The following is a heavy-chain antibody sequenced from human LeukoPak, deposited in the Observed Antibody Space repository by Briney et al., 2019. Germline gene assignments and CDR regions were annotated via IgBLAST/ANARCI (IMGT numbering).Heavy chain of an antibody. CDR1: GYTFTSYG. D-gene: IGHD6-19*01. CDR3: VSSGWYEGYYYMDV. J-gene: IGHJ6*03. V-gene: IGHV1-46*01. CDR2: INPSGGST. Sequence: ASVKVSCKASGYTFTSYGISWVRQAPGQGLEWMGIINPSGGSTNYAQKFQGRVTMTTDTSTSTVYMELSSLRSEDTAVYYCVSSGWYEGYYYMDVWGKGTTVTISS.